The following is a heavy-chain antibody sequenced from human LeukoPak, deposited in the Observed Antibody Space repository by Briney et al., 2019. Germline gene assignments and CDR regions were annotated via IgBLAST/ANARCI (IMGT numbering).Heavy chain of an antibody. Sequence: SVKVSCKASGGTFSSYAISWVRQAPGQGLEWMGGIIPIFGTANYAQKFQGRVTITADESTSTAYMELSSLRSEDTAVYYCARPIAVAGTITTAFDYWGQGTLVTVSS. CDR2: IIPIFGTA. J-gene: IGHJ4*02. D-gene: IGHD6-19*01. CDR1: GGTFSSYA. CDR3: ARPIAVAGTITTAFDY. V-gene: IGHV1-69*13.